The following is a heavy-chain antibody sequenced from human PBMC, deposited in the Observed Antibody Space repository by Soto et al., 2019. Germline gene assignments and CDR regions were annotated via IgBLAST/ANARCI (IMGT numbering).Heavy chain of an antibody. CDR1: GFTFSSYA. J-gene: IGHJ4*02. D-gene: IGHD6-19*01. V-gene: IGHV3-30-3*01. CDR3: ARMGWAVAGSYYFDY. CDR2: ISSDGNNK. Sequence: QVQLVESGGGVVQPGRSLRLSCAASGFTFSSYAMHWVRQAPGKGLEWVAVISSDGNNKYYAGSVKGRFTISRDNSKNTLYLQMNRLRAEDTAVYYCARMGWAVAGSYYFDYWGQGTLVTVSS.